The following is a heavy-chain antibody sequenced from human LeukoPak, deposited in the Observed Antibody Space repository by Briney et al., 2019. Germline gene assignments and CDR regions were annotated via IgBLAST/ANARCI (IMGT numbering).Heavy chain of an antibody. CDR2: INHSGST. CDR1: GGSFSGYY. CDR3: AREGVFYGMDV. J-gene: IGHJ6*02. D-gene: IGHD5/OR15-5a*01. Sequence: SETLSLTCAVYGGSFSGYYWSWIRQPPGKGLEWIGEINHSGSTNYNPSLKSRVTISVDTSKNQFSLKLSSVTAADTAVYYCAREGVFYGMDVWGQGTTVTVSS. V-gene: IGHV4-34*01.